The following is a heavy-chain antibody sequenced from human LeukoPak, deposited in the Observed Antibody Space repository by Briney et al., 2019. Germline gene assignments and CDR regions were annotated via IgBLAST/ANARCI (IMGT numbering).Heavy chain of an antibody. J-gene: IGHJ4*02. CDR3: ARGRRNYYGSGRYFPFDY. Sequence: SETLSLTCAVYGGSFSGYYWSWIRQPPGKGLEWIGEINHSGSTNYNPSLKSRVTISVDTSKNQFSLKLSSVTAADTAVYYCARGRRNYYGSGRYFPFDYWGQGTLVTVSS. CDR1: GGSFSGYY. V-gene: IGHV4-34*01. CDR2: INHSGST. D-gene: IGHD3-10*01.